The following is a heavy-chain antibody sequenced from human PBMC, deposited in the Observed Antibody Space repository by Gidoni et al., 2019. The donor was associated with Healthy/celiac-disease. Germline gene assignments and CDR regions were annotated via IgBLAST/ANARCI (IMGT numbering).Heavy chain of an antibody. J-gene: IGHJ4*02. Sequence: QVQLVQSGAEVKKPGASVKASCKASGHTLTSDGISWVRQAPGQGLEWMGWISAYNGNTNYAQKLQGRVTMTTDTSTSTAYMELRGLRSDDTAVYYCARDDRRVGEPDFDYWGQGTLVTVSS. CDR3: ARDDRRVGEPDFDY. CDR1: GHTLTSDG. D-gene: IGHD2-15*01. CDR2: ISAYNGNT. V-gene: IGHV1-18*01.